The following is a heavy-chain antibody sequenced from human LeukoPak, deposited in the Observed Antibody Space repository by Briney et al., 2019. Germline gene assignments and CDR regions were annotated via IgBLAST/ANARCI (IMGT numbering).Heavy chain of an antibody. CDR2: ISYDGSNK. D-gene: IGHD3-10*01. Sequence: PGRSLRLSCAASGFAFSNYGMHWVRQAPGKGLEWVTLISYDGSNKYYADSVKGRFTISRDNSKNTLYLQMNSLRAEDTAVYYCAKEGSMKGAFDIWGQGTMVTVSS. J-gene: IGHJ3*02. CDR3: AKEGSMKGAFDI. V-gene: IGHV3-30*18. CDR1: GFAFSNYG.